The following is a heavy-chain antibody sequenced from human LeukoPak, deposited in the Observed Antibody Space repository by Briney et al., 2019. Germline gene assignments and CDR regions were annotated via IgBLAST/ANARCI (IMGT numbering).Heavy chain of an antibody. CDR3: ARVESGYSYGPINY. D-gene: IGHD5-18*01. Sequence: PSETLSLTCTVSGGSINFYYWSWFRQPPGKGLEWMWYIYYSGSTNYNPSLKSRVTISVDTSKNQFSLKVRSVTAEDRAVYYCARVESGYSYGPINYWGQGTLVTVSS. J-gene: IGHJ4*02. CDR2: IYYSGST. CDR1: GGSINFYY. V-gene: IGHV4-59*01.